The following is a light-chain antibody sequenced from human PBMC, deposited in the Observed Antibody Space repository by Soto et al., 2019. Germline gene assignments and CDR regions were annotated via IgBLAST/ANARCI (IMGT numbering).Light chain of an antibody. J-gene: IGLJ2*01. CDR2: DVS. Sequence: QSALTQPASVSGSPGQSITISCTGTSSDVGGYNYVSWYQQYPGKAPKLMIYDVSNRPSGVSNRFSGSKSGNTASLTISGLQAEDEGEYYCSSYTSSSTPHVVFGGGTKLTVL. V-gene: IGLV2-14*01. CDR1: SSDVGGYNY. CDR3: SSYTSSSTPHVV.